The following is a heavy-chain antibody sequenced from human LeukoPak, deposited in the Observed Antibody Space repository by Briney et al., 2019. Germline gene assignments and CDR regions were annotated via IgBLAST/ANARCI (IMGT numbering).Heavy chain of an antibody. V-gene: IGHV3-74*01. CDR1: GVTFSSYW. CDR2: INSDGSST. Sequence: GGSLRLSCAASGVTFSSYWMHWVRQAPGEGLVWVSRINSDGSSTSYADSVKGRFTISRDNAKNTLYLQMNSLRAEDTAVYYCAREPPSTYYDFWSGYPHSGACDIWGQGTMVTVSS. J-gene: IGHJ3*02. D-gene: IGHD3-3*01. CDR3: AREPPSTYYDFWSGYPHSGACDI.